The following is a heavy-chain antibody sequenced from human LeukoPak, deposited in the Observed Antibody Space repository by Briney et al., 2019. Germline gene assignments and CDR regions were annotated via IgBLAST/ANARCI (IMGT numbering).Heavy chain of an antibody. D-gene: IGHD3-9*01. V-gene: IGHV3-43*02. CDR1: GFTFDDYS. CDR3: AKDGFRYFDWLLFNYGMDV. CDR2: ISGDGGST. J-gene: IGHJ6*02. Sequence: PGGSLRLSCAASGFTFDDYSMHWVRHAPGKGLEWVSLISGDGGSTYYADSVKGRFTISRDNSKNSMYLQMNSLRTEDTALYYCAKDGFRYFDWLLFNYGMDVWGQGTTVTVSS.